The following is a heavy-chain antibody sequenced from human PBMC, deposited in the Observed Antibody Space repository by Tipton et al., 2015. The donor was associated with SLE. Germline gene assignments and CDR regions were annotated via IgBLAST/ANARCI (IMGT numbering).Heavy chain of an antibody. V-gene: IGHV4-59*11. D-gene: IGHD3-10*01. CDR3: ARVDGSGPDAFDI. J-gene: IGHJ3*02. CDR2: IYYSGGT. Sequence: TLSLTCTVSGASINSHYWSWLRQPPGKGLEYIGYIYYSGGTNHNPSLNNRVTISVDRSKNQFSLKLSSVTAADTAVYYCARVDGSGPDAFDIWGQGTMVTVSS. CDR1: GASINSHY.